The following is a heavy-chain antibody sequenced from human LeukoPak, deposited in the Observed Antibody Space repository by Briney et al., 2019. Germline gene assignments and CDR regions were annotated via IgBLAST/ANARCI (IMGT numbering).Heavy chain of an antibody. V-gene: IGHV3-13*01. CDR1: GFTFSSYD. CDR2: IGTAGDT. J-gene: IGHJ3*02. D-gene: IGHD3-16*01. CDR3: ARGQGRGERGGVAFDI. Sequence: GGSLRLSCAASGFTFSSYDMHWVRQATGKGLEWVSAIGTAGDTYYPGSVKGRFTISRENAKNSLYLQMNSLRAGDTAVYYCARGQGRGERGGVAFDIWGQGTMVTVSS.